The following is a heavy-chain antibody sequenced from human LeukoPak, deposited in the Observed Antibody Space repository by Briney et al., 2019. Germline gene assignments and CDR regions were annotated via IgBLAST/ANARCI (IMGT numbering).Heavy chain of an antibody. Sequence: ASVKVSCKASGGTFSSYAISWVRQAPGQGLEWMGGIIPIFGTANYAQKFQGRVTITTDESTSTAYMELSSLRSEDTAVYYCARGSQWLVIGPNAFNIWGQGTMVTVSS. CDR3: ARGSQWLVIGPNAFNI. CDR2: IIPIFGTA. D-gene: IGHD6-19*01. V-gene: IGHV1-69*05. CDR1: GGTFSSYA. J-gene: IGHJ3*02.